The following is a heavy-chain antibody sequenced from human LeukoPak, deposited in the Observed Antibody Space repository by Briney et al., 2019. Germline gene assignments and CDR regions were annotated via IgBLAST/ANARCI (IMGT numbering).Heavy chain of an antibody. CDR2: IYHSGST. J-gene: IGHJ4*02. Sequence: KPSETLSLTCAVSGYSISSGYYWGWIRQPPGKGLEWIGSIYHSGSTYYNPSLKSRVTISVDTSKNQFSLKLSSVTAADTAVYYCARSPPQYYYDSSGYSDFDYWGQGTLVTVSS. CDR1: GYSISSGYY. V-gene: IGHV4-38-2*01. D-gene: IGHD3-22*01. CDR3: ARSPPQYYYDSSGYSDFDY.